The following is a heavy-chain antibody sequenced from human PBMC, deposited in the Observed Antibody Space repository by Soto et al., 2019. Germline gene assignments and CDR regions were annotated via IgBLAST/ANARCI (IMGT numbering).Heavy chain of an antibody. CDR3: VRASCYCDY. D-gene: IGHD3-10*01. CDR1: GYTFITYY. V-gene: IGHV1-2*02. J-gene: IGHJ4*02. CDR2: IYPKNGAT. Sequence: ASLKVSCKASGYTFITYYMHWVRQAPGQGLEWVGWIYPKNGATNYAQKFEGRISLTRDMSITTAYMELSSLTSDDTATYCCVRASCYCDYWGQGALVTVSS.